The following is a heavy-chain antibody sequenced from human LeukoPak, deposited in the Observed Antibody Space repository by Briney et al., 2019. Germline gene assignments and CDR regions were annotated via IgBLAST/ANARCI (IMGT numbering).Heavy chain of an antibody. V-gene: IGHV3-48*03. J-gene: IGHJ4*02. CDR1: GFTFSSYE. D-gene: IGHD6-19*01. Sequence: PGGSLRLSCAAPGFTFSSYEMNWVRQAPGKGLEWVSYISSSGSTIYYADSVKGRFTISRDNAKNSLYLQMNSLRAEDTAVYYCASVKWIAVAAFDYWGQGTLVTVSS. CDR3: ASVKWIAVAAFDY. CDR2: ISSSGSTI.